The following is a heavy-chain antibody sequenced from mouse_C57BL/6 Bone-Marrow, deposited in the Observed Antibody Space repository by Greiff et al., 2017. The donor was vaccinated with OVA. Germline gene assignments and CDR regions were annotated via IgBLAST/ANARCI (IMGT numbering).Heavy chain of an antibody. D-gene: IGHD2-5*01. J-gene: IGHJ2*01. V-gene: IGHV1-81*01. CDR3: ARKGDYSNYPYYFDY. Sequence: VQLQQSGAELARPGASVKLSCKASGYTFTSYGISWVKQRTGQGLEWIGEIYPRSGNTYYNEKFKGKATLTADKSSSTAYMELRSLTSEDSAVYFCARKGDYSNYPYYFDYWGQGTTLTVSS. CDR2: IYPRSGNT. CDR1: GYTFTSYG.